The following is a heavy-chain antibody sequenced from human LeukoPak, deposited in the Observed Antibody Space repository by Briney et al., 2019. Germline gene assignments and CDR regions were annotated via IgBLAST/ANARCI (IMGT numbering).Heavy chain of an antibody. J-gene: IGHJ4*02. V-gene: IGHV3-30*03. CDR3: ARGYSGSPGGY. CDR1: GFTFSSYG. CDR2: ISHDGSNK. Sequence: GGSLRLSCAASGFTFSSYGMHWVRQAPGKGLEWVAVISHDGSNKYHVDSVKGRFTISRDNPKNTLYLQMNSLRAEDTAMYYCARGYSGSPGGYWGQGTLVTVSS. D-gene: IGHD5-12*01.